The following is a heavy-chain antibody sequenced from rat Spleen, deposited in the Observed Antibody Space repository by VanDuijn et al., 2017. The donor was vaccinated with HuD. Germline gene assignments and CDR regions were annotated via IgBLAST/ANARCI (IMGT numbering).Heavy chain of an antibody. V-gene: IGHV5-19*01. CDR1: GFTFSNYG. J-gene: IGHJ4*01. Sequence: EVQLVESGGGLVQPGRSLKLSCAASGFTFSNYGMHWIRQAPTKGLEWVASISPSGGSTYYPDSVKGRFTISRDNAKSTLYLQMNSLRSEDTATYYCTRDGTTDYYYVDYYVMDAWGQGASVTVSS. D-gene: IGHD1-6*01. CDR2: ISPSGGST. CDR3: TRDGTTDYYYVDYYVMDA.